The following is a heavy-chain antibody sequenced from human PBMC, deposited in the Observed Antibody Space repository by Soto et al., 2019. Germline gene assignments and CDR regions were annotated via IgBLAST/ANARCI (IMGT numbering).Heavy chain of an antibody. CDR2: IWIDENIK. CDR3: ARVPWAVTSYFDY. J-gene: IGHJ4*02. V-gene: IGHV3-33*01. D-gene: IGHD4-4*01. Sequence: PGGSLRLSCVTSGFSLKTFRMHWVRQAPGKGLEWVAVIWIDENIKYYADSVKGRFTISRDNSKNTLFLQMNYLRAEDTAVYYCARVPWAVTSYFDYWGQGTLVTVSS. CDR1: GFSLKTFR.